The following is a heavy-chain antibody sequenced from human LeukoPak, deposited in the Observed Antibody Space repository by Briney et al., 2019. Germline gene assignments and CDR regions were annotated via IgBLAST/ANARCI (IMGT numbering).Heavy chain of an antibody. D-gene: IGHD1-26*01. J-gene: IGHJ4*02. CDR3: ARDSRWHNGRYYDEGIDY. CDR1: GFTFSGYW. CDR2: INSDGSDM. V-gene: IGHV3-74*01. Sequence: SGGSLRLSCTGSGFTFSGYWMHWVRQAPGKGLVWVSRINSDGSDMSYADSVKGRFTISGDNAKNTVYLQMNSLRAEDTAVYYCARDSRWHNGRYYDEGIDYWGQGTLVTVSS.